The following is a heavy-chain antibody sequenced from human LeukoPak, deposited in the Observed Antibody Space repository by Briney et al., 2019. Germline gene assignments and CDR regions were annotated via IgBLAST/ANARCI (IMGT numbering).Heavy chain of an antibody. CDR2: IYSGGST. Sequence: GGSLRLSCAASGFTVSSNYMSWVRQAPGKGLEWVSVIYSGGSTYYADSVKGRFTISRDNSKNTLYLQMNSLRAEDTAVYYCARDRIAVADYYYYYGMGVWGQGTTVTVSS. V-gene: IGHV3-53*01. J-gene: IGHJ6*02. D-gene: IGHD6-19*01. CDR3: ARDRIAVADYYYYYGMGV. CDR1: GFTVSSNY.